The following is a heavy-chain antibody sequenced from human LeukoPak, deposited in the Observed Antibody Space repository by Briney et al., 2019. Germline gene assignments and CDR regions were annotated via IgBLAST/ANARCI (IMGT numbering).Heavy chain of an antibody. CDR2: LNQDGGAR. V-gene: IGHV3-7*01. CDR1: GFTFSDYW. J-gene: IGHJ4*02. Sequence: PGGSLRLXCVASGFTFSDYWMTWDRQAPGKGLEWVANLNQDGGARYYDDSVRGRFTIFRDNAKNSLYLQMNSLTVEDTAVYFCPRHQGDPFPPHDFWGQGTLVTVSS. CDR3: PRHQGDPFPPHDF. D-gene: IGHD1-26*01.